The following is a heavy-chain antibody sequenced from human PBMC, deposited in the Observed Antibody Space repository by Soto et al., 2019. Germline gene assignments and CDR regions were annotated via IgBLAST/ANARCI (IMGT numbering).Heavy chain of an antibody. J-gene: IGHJ3*02. CDR2: ISAYNGNT. Sequence: VKVSCRASGYTLTSYDINLVRQGTGQGHEWMGWISAYNGNTNYAQKLQGRVTMTTDTSTSTAYMELRSLRSDDTAVYYCASEVYCSGGSCHTRDAFDIWGQGTMVTVSS. CDR3: ASEVYCSGGSCHTRDAFDI. D-gene: IGHD2-15*01. CDR1: GYTLTSYD. V-gene: IGHV1-18*01.